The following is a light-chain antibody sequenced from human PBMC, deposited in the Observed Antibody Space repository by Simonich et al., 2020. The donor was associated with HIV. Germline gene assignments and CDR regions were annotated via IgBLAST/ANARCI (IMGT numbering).Light chain of an antibody. CDR2: DVS. J-gene: IGLJ3*02. CDR1: SSDVGSYNL. V-gene: IGLV2-14*02. Sequence: QSALTQPASVSGSPGPSLTISCTGTSSDVGSYNLVSWYQQHPGKAPKLMIYDVSNRPSGVSNRFSGSKAGNTASLTISGLQAEDEADYYCSSYTNSIRVFGGGTKLTVL. CDR3: SSYTNSIRV.